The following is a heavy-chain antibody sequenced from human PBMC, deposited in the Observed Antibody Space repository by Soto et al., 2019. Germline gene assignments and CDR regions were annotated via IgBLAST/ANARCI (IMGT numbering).Heavy chain of an antibody. CDR1: GGTFSSYT. J-gene: IGHJ4*02. CDR3: ARVPYSSGWSLAY. CDR2: IIPILGIA. V-gene: IGHV1-69*02. Sequence: QVQLVQSGAEVKKPGSSVKVSCKASGGTFSSYTISWVRQAPGQGLEWMGRIIPILGIANYAQKFQGRVTITADKSTSTDYMELSSLRSEDTAVYYCARVPYSSGWSLAYWGQGTLVTVSS. D-gene: IGHD6-19*01.